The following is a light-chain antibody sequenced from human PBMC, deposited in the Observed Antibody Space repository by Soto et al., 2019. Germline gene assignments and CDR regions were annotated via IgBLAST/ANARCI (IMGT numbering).Light chain of an antibody. V-gene: IGKV3-11*01. CDR3: QVRTNWSIA. CDR1: QGVSRK. CDR2: GAS. J-gene: IGKJ5*01. Sequence: DIVMTQSPATLSVAPGERVTFSCRASQGVSRKLAWYQHKPGQAPRLLISGASTGATGIPARFSGTGSGTDFTLTINNLEPEDFAVYYCQVRTNWSIAFGRGTRLEIK.